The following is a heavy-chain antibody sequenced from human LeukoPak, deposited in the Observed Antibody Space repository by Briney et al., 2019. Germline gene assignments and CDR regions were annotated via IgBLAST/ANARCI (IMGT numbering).Heavy chain of an antibody. CDR1: GFTFSSYA. V-gene: IGHV3-30-3*01. CDR2: ISFGGSNK. Sequence: PGGSLRLSCAASGFTFSSYAMHWVRQAPGKGLEWVALISFGGSNKYHADSVKGRFTISRDNSKNTLYLQMNSLRGEDTAVYYCARKMMSYYDSSGYPMPPDYWGQGTLVTVSS. CDR3: ARKMMSYYDSSGYPMPPDY. J-gene: IGHJ4*02. D-gene: IGHD3-22*01.